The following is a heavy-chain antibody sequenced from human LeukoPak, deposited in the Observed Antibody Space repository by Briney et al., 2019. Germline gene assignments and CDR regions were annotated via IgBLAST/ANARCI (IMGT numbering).Heavy chain of an antibody. V-gene: IGHV3-23*01. CDR3: AKPSSSSWYRGAFDI. Sequence: GGSLRLSCAASGFTFSSYAMSWVRQAPGKGMEWVSAISGSGGITYYADSVKGRFTISRDNSKNTLYLQMNSLRAEDTAVYYCAKPSSSSWYRGAFDIWGQGTMVTVSS. CDR2: ISGSGGIT. CDR1: GFTFSSYA. J-gene: IGHJ3*02. D-gene: IGHD6-13*01.